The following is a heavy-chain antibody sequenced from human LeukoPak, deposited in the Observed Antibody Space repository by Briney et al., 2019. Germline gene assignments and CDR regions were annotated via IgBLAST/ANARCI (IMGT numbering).Heavy chain of an antibody. D-gene: IGHD2-8*02. V-gene: IGHV3-21*01. CDR3: ARDNGGNGKKVLVPSMDV. J-gene: IGHJ6*02. Sequence: GGSLRLSCAASGFTFSSYSMNWVRQAPGKGLEWVSSISSSSSYIYYADSVKGRFTISRDNAKNSLYLQMNSLRAEDTAVYYCARDNGGNGKKVLVPSMDVWGQGTTVTVSS. CDR1: GFTFSSYS. CDR2: ISSSSSYI.